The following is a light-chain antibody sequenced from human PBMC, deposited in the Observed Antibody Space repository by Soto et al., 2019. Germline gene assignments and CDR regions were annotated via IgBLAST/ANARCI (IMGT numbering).Light chain of an antibody. CDR2: ESS. J-gene: IGKJ5*01. CDR3: QETYSIPIT. Sequence: DVQMTQSPSSLSASVGDRVTITCRASQNIVTYLNWYQQKPGKAPKLLIYESSNLQSGVSSRFSGSGSETDFTLTISSLQPEDSATYFGQETYSIPITFAQGTRLEIK. V-gene: IGKV1-39*01. CDR1: QNIVTY.